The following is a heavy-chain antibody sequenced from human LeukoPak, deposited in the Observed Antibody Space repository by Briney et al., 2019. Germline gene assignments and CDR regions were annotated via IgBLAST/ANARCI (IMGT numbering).Heavy chain of an antibody. CDR2: ISYDGSNK. V-gene: IGHV3-30-3*01. D-gene: IGHD6-13*01. CDR3: ARDAGIAAAGPQGFDY. Sequence: GGSLRLSCAASGFTFSSYAMHWVRQAPGKGLEWVAVISYDGSNKYYADSVKGRFTISRDNSKNTLYLQMNSLRAEDTAVYYCARDAGIAAAGPQGFDYWGQGTLVTVSS. J-gene: IGHJ4*02. CDR1: GFTFSSYA.